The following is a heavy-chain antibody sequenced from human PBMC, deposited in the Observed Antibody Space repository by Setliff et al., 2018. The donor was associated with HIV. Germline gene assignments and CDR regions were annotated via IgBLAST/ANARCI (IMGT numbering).Heavy chain of an antibody. D-gene: IGHD6-6*01. CDR3: AKEPKLGGIAAPFDY. CDR2: ISYDGSNK. J-gene: IGHJ4*02. Sequence: GGSLRLSCAASGFTFSSYAMHWVRQAPGKGLEWVAVISYDGSNKYYAVSVKGRFTISRDNSKNTLYLQMNSLRVEDTAVYYCAKEPKLGGIAAPFDYWGQGTLVTVSS. CDR1: GFTFSSYA. V-gene: IGHV3-30*04.